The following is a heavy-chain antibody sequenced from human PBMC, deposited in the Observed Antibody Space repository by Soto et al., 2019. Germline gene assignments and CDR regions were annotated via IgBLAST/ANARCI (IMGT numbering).Heavy chain of an antibody. CDR3: ARNVDETGSPHPIDY. D-gene: IGHD2-15*01. CDR1: GGSFSGYG. CDR2: INHSGST. Sequence: SETLSLTCAVYGGSFSGYGWSWIRQPPGKGLEWIGDINHSGSTYYNPSLKSRVTISVDRSKNQFSLKLSSVTAADTAVYYCARNVDETGSPHPIDYWGQGTLVTVSS. V-gene: IGHV4-34*01. J-gene: IGHJ4*02.